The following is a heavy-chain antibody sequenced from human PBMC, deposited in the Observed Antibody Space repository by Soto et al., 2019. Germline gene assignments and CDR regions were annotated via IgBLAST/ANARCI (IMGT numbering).Heavy chain of an antibody. CDR1: GGSISSYY. Sequence: SETLSLTCTVSGGSISSYYWSWIRQPPGKGLEWIGSIYYSGSTYYNPSLKSRVTISVDTSKYQFSLKLSSVTAADTAVYYCARRGGAFDIWGQGTMVTVSS. D-gene: IGHD2-15*01. CDR2: IYYSGST. V-gene: IGHV4-59*05. J-gene: IGHJ3*02. CDR3: ARRGGAFDI.